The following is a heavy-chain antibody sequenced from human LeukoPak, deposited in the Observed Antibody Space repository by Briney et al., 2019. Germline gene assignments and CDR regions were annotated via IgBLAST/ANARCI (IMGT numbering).Heavy chain of an antibody. D-gene: IGHD6-19*01. V-gene: IGHV3-23*01. CDR3: AKEPIEVAGTFDY. CDR2: ISGSGHRT. CDR1: GFTFSSYA. Sequence: GGSLRLSCAASGFTFSSYAMSWVRQDPGKGLEWVSAISGSGHRTWYADSMKGRFTIPRDNSKNTLYLQMNSLRAEDTAVYYCAKEPIEVAGTFDYWGQGAPVTVSS. J-gene: IGHJ4*02.